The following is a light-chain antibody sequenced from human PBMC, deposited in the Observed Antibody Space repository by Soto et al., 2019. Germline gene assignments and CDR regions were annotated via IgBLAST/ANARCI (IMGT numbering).Light chain of an antibody. CDR1: NLGNYY. J-gene: IGLJ2*01. CDR3: QAWDAYSVV. CDR2: ENL. V-gene: IGLV3-1*01. Sequence: SYELTQPPSVSVYPGQTATITCSGHNLGNYYASWYQQKAGQSPILVIYENLRRPSGIPERFSGTNSGNTATLTISGTQAIDEADYYCQAWDAYSVVFGGGTKVTVL.